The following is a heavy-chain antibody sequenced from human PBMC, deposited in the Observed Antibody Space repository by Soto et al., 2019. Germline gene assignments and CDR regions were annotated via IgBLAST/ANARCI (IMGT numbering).Heavy chain of an antibody. V-gene: IGHV3-23*01. CDR2: ISGSGGST. Sequence: GGSLRLSCAASGFTFSSYAMSWVRQAPGKGLEWVSAISGSGGSTYYADSVKGRFTISRDNSKNTLYLQMNSLRAEDTAVYYCVVGTHYYGSGSYYPWGQGTLVTVSS. CDR1: GFTFSSYA. J-gene: IGHJ4*02. CDR3: VVGTHYYGSGSYYP. D-gene: IGHD3-10*01.